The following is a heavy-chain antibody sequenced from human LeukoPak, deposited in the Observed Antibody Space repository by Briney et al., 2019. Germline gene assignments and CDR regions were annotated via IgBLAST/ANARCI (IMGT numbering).Heavy chain of an antibody. D-gene: IGHD3-22*01. Sequence: GASVKVSCKASGYTFTSYGISWVRQAPGQGLEWMGWISAYNGNTNYAQKLQGRVTMTRDTSTSTVYMELSSLRSEDTAVYYCARGGYYYDSSGYYPEFDYWGQGTLVTVSS. CDR3: ARGGYYYDSSGYYPEFDY. CDR2: ISAYNGNT. V-gene: IGHV1-18*01. CDR1: GYTFTSYG. J-gene: IGHJ4*02.